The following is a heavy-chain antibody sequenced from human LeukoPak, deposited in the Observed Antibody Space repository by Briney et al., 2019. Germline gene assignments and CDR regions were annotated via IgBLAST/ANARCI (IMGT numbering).Heavy chain of an antibody. V-gene: IGHV1-69*04. CDR1: GGTFSSYA. CDR2: IIPILGIA. CDR3: ARDLLVGGNSRGRGDY. Sequence: ASVKVSCKASGGTFSSYAISWVRQAPGQGLEWMGRIIPILGIANYAQKFQGRVTITADKSTSTAYMELSSLRSEDTAVYYCARDLLVGGNSRGRGDYRGQGTLVTVSS. D-gene: IGHD4-23*01. J-gene: IGHJ4*02.